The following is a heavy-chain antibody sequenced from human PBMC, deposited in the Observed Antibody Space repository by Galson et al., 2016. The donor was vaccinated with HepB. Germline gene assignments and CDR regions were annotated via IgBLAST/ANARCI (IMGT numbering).Heavy chain of an antibody. V-gene: IGHV3-7*01. CDR2: IKQDGSEK. CDR3: ARDPMRFAFDL. CDR1: GFTFSSYW. J-gene: IGHJ3*01. Sequence: LRLSCAVSGFTFSSYWMSWVRQGPGKGLEWVAIIKQDGSEKYYVDSVKGRFTISRDNAKKSLYLEMNSLRADDTAVYYCARDPMRFAFDLWGQGTMVTVSS.